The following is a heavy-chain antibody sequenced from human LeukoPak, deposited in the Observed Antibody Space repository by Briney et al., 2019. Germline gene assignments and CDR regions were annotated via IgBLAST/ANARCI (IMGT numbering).Heavy chain of an antibody. V-gene: IGHV5-51*01. J-gene: IGHJ4*02. D-gene: IGHD3-3*01. CDR1: GYSFTSYW. CDR3: ARVLFVGSTTNYYFDY. Sequence: GESLKISCKGSGYSFTSYWIGWVRQMPGKGLEWMGIIYPGDSATRYSPSFQGQVTISADKSISTAYLQWSSLKASDTAMYYCARVLFVGSTTNYYFDYWGQGTLVTVSS. CDR2: IYPGDSAT.